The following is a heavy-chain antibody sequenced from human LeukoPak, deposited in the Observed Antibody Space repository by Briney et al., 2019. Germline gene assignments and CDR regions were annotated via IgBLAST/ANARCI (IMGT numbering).Heavy chain of an antibody. CDR3: TRDPRLDY. J-gene: IGHJ4*02. Sequence: GGSLRLSCAASGFTVSSNSMSWVRQAPGKGLEWVSIIYSGGRIYYADSVKGRFTISRDNSKSTLYLQMNSLRAEDTAVYYCTRDPRLDYWGQGTLVTVSS. CDR1: GFTVSSNS. V-gene: IGHV3-66*01. CDR2: IYSGGRI.